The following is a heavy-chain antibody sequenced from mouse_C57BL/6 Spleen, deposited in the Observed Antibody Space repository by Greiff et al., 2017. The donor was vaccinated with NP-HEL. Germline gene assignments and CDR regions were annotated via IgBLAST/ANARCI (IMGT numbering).Heavy chain of an antibody. CDR2: INPNNGTT. V-gene: IGHV1-39*01. CDR3: ARSGRELLRGYYFDY. CDR1: GYSFTDYN. D-gene: IGHD1-1*01. Sequence: VQLQQSGPELVKPGASVKISCKASGYSFTDYNMNWVKQSNGKSLEWIGVINPNNGTTSYNQKFKGKATLTVDQSSSTAYMQLNSPTSEDSAVYYCARSGRELLRGYYFDYWGQGTTLTVSS. J-gene: IGHJ2*01.